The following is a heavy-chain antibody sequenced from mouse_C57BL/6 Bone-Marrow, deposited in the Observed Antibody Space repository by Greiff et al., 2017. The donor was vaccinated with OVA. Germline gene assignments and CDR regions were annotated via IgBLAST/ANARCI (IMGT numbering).Heavy chain of an antibody. J-gene: IGHJ2*01. CDR2: ISYDGSN. CDR1: GYSITSGYY. D-gene: IGHD2-1*01. CDR3: ARDPPIYYGNYEEDYFDY. V-gene: IGHV3-6*01. Sequence: EVQRVESGPGLVKPSQSLSLTCSVTGYSITSGYYWNWIRQFPGNKLEWMGYISYDGSNNYNPSLKNRISITRDTSKNQFFLKLNSVTTEDTATYYCARDPPIYYGNYEEDYFDYWGQGTTLTVSS.